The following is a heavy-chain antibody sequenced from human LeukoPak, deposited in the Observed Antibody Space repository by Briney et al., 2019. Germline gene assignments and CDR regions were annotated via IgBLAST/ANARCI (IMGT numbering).Heavy chain of an antibody. CDR2: ISSSSSYI. J-gene: IGHJ3*02. Sequence: PGGSLRLSCAASGFTFSSYSMNWVRQAPGKGLEWVSSISSSSSYIYYADSVKGRFTISRDNAKNSLYLQMNSLRAEDTAVYYCATAGELLGGEPDAFDIWGQGTMVTVSS. D-gene: IGHD1-26*01. CDR1: GFTFSSYS. CDR3: ATAGELLGGEPDAFDI. V-gene: IGHV3-21*01.